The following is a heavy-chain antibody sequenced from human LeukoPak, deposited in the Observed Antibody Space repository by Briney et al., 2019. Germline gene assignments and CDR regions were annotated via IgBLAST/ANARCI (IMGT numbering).Heavy chain of an antibody. CDR2: IDPNGGST. CDR3: ARDHPTQYSGYSAFDI. V-gene: IGHV1-46*01. Sequence: ASVKVSCKTSGYTFADYYIHWVRQAPGLGREWMGTIDPNGGSTSNAQKFQGRVTMTRDTSTTTAYMELSSRRSEDTALYYWARDHPTQYSGYSAFDIWGQGTMVTVSS. CDR1: GYTFADYY. J-gene: IGHJ3*02. D-gene: IGHD3-22*01.